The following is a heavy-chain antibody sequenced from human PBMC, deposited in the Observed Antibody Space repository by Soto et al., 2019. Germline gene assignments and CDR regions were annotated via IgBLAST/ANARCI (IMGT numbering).Heavy chain of an antibody. CDR2: ISGSGGST. D-gene: IGHD3-16*01. J-gene: IGHJ4*02. CDR3: ANARMRPFMITFGGANAFYY. CDR1: GFTFSSYA. V-gene: IGHV3-23*01. Sequence: GGSLRLSCAASGFTFSSYAMSWVRQAPGKGLEWVSAISGSGGSTYYADSVKGRFTISRDNSKNTLYLQMNSLRAEDTAVYSCANARMRPFMITFGGANAFYYWGQGTLVTVSS.